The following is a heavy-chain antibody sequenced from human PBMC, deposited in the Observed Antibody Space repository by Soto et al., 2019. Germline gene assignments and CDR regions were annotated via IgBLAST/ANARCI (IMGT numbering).Heavy chain of an antibody. CDR1: GGSISSSSYY. CDR2: IYYSGST. J-gene: IGHJ4*02. D-gene: IGHD2-15*01. CDR3: ARHVVWNIVVVVAATPSYFDY. V-gene: IGHV4-39*01. Sequence: QLQLQESGPGLVKPSETLSLTCTVSGGSISSSSYYWGWIRQPPGKGLEWIGSIYYSGSTYYNPSLKSRVTISVDTSKNQFSLKLSSVTAADTAVYYCARHVVWNIVVVVAATPSYFDYWGQGTLVTVSS.